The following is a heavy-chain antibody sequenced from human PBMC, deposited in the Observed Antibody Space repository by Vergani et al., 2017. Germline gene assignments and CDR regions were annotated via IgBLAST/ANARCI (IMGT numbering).Heavy chain of an antibody. CDR3: ARVDYYYYYMDV. V-gene: IGHV4-61*01. J-gene: IGHJ6*03. Sequence: QLQLQESGPGLVKPSETLSLTCTVSGGSISSSSYYWSWIRQPPGKGLEWIGYIYYSGSTNYNPSLKSRVTISVDTSKNQFSLKLSSVTAADTAVYYCARVDYYYYYMDVWGKGTTVTVSS. CDR1: GGSISSSSYY. CDR2: IYYSGST.